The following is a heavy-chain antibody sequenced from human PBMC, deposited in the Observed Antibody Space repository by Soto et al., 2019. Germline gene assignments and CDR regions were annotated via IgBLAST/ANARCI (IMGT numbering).Heavy chain of an antibody. Sequence: EVQLVESGGGLVQPGGSLRLSCVVSGITFSTYRMHWVRQAPGKGLVWVSHIKSDGTVTHYTDSERGRFIISRDNAKNTLFLQMNSLRAEDTAVYYCARENYDFWSGYYLDYWGQGTLVTVSS. CDR1: GITFSTYR. CDR2: IKSDGTVT. CDR3: ARENYDFWSGYYLDY. J-gene: IGHJ4*02. V-gene: IGHV3-74*01. D-gene: IGHD3-3*01.